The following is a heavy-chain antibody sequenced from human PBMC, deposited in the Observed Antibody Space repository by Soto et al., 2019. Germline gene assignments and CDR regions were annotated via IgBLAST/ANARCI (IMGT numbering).Heavy chain of an antibody. V-gene: IGHV3-21*01. CDR2: ISTSSSYI. D-gene: IGHD1-26*01. CDR1: GFTFSNYN. CDR3: ARASGTYSSAFDY. Sequence: PGGSLRLSCAASGFTFSNYNMNWVRQAPEKGLEWVSSISTSSSYIYYADSVKGRFTFSGDNAKNSLYLQMNSLRVEDTAVYYCARASGTYSSAFDYWGQGTLVTVSS. J-gene: IGHJ4*02.